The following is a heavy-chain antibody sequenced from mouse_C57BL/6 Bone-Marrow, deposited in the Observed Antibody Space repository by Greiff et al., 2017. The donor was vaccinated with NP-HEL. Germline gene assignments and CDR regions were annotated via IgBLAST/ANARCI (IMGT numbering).Heavy chain of an antibody. D-gene: IGHD1-1*01. CDR2: IYPSDSET. V-gene: IGHV1-61*01. Sequence: QVQLKQPGAELVRPGSSVKPSCKASGYTFTSYWMDWVKQRPGQGLEWIGNIYPSDSETHYNQKFKDKATLTVDKSSSTAYMQLSSLTSEDSAVYYCARPSTVVVPGFAYWGQGTLVTVSA. CDR3: ARPSTVVVPGFAY. CDR1: GYTFTSYW. J-gene: IGHJ3*01.